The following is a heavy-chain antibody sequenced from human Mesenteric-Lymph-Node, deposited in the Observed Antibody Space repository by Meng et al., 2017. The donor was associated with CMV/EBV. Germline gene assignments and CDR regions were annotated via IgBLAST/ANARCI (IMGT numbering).Heavy chain of an antibody. CDR2: VSSSGSLI. D-gene: IGHD1-1*01. J-gene: IGHJ4*02. Sequence: GGSLRLSCAASGFTFSIYNMNWVRQAPGKGLEWISYVSSSGSLIYYLDPVKGRFTISRDNAKNSLFLQMNSLRAEDTAVYYCARDLPYNFGSIDYWGQGTLVTVSS. CDR1: GFTFSIYN. V-gene: IGHV3-48*04. CDR3: ARDLPYNFGSIDY.